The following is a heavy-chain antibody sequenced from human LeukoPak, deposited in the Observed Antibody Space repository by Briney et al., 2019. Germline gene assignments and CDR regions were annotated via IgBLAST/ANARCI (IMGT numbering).Heavy chain of an antibody. CDR1: GDSISGLSYY. J-gene: IGHJ4*02. Sequence: PSVTLSLTCIVSGDSISGLSYYWSWIRQPPGKGLEWIGSIYYSGTTYYNPSLESRVTVLKDTSKKEFSLRLTSVTAADTAVYYCARAEKNYYDTSGYYYPFHYWGQGTLVTVSS. V-gene: IGHV4-39*07. D-gene: IGHD3-22*01. CDR3: ARAEKNYYDTSGYYYPFHY. CDR2: IYYSGTT.